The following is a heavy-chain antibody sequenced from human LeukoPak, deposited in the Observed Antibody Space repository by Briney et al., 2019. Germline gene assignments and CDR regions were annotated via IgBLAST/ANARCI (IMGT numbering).Heavy chain of an antibody. Sequence: PGGSLRLSCAASGFTFSSYSMNWVRQAPGKGLEWVSSISSSSSYIYYADSVKGRFTISRDNAKNSLYLQMNSLRAEDTAVYYCARDSYYYGSGTLHRADYWGQGTLVTVSS. J-gene: IGHJ4*02. V-gene: IGHV3-21*01. CDR1: GFTFSSYS. CDR2: ISSSSSYI. D-gene: IGHD3-10*01. CDR3: ARDSYYYGSGTLHRADY.